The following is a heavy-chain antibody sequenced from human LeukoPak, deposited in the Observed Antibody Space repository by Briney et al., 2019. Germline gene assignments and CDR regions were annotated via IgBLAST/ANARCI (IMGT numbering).Heavy chain of an antibody. Sequence: PGGSLRLSCAASKFTFSNYAMSWVRQAPGKGLEWVSAISVSGGNTYYADSVKGRFTISRDNAKNSLYLQMNSLRAEDTAVYYCARVGAYAAVNCWGQGTLVSVSS. D-gene: IGHD3-16*01. CDR3: ARVGAYAAVNC. CDR2: ISVSGGNT. CDR1: KFTFSNYA. V-gene: IGHV3-23*01. J-gene: IGHJ4*02.